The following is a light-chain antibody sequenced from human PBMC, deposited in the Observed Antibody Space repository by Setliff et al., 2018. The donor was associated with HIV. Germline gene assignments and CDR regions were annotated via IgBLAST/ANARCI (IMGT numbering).Light chain of an antibody. CDR2: EVS. CDR1: SGDVGFYNF. V-gene: IGLV2-14*01. J-gene: IGLJ1*01. Sequence: QSVLTQPASVSGSPGQSITISCTGTSGDVGFYNFVSWYQLHPGKAPKLIIYEVSNRPSGVSNRFSGSKSGNTASLTISGLQPEDGADYYCRSYTNSVTVVFGTGTKVTVL. CDR3: RSYTNSVTVV.